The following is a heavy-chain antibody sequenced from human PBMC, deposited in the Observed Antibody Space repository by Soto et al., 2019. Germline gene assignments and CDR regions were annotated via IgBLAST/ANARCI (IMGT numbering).Heavy chain of an antibody. D-gene: IGHD5-18*01. J-gene: IGHJ6*02. CDR3: ARDTAMVVYYYGMDV. CDR1: GFTFSSYG. Sequence: QVQLVESGGGVVQPGRSLRLSCAASGFTFSSYGMHWVRQAPGKGLEWVAVIWYDGSNKYYADSVKGRFTISRDNSKNTLYLQMNSLRAEDTAVYYCARDTAMVVYYYGMDVWGQGTTVTVSS. V-gene: IGHV3-33*01. CDR2: IWYDGSNK.